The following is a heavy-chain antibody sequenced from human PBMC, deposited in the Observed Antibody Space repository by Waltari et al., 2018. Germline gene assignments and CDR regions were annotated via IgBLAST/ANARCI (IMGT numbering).Heavy chain of an antibody. V-gene: IGHV1-69*12. CDR3: ARRQCGGPFDP. D-gene: IGHD3-16*01. Sequence: QVQLVQSGAAVKKPASSVMVSCNPSGGTFGCHGITWVRQAPGEGRGWMGGIIPIFGTAPNYAQKFQGRLTVTADESTSTVYMDLSGLRSDDTAVYYCARRQCGGPFDPWGQGTLVSVSS. CDR1: GGTFGCHG. CDR2: IIPIFGTAP. J-gene: IGHJ5*02.